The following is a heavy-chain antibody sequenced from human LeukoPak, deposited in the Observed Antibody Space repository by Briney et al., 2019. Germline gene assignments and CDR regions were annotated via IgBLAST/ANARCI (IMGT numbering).Heavy chain of an antibody. J-gene: IGHJ4*02. V-gene: IGHV3-15*07. CDR3: YTSITDY. CDR2: IRIKIDGGAT. Sequence: PGGSLRLSCAASGFNVTNAWMSWVCQAPGKGLEWVGRIRIKIDGGATDYAAPVKGRFTIPRDDSKNTLYLQINSLKIEDTAMYYCYTSITDYWGQGTLVTVSS. CDR1: GFNVTNAW. D-gene: IGHD2-21*01.